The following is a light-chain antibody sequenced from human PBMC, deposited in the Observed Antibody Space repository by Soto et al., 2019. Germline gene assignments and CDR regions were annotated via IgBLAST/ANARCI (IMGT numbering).Light chain of an antibody. CDR1: QSVKTF. CDR3: QQRSNWPPIT. V-gene: IGKV3-11*01. J-gene: IGKJ5*01. CDR2: DAS. Sequence: EIVLTQSPATLSLSPGQRATVSCRASQSVKTFLVCYQHRPGQAPRFLIYDASHRASGIPARFSGSGSGTDFTLAISSLEPEDAALYYCQQRSNWPPITFGQGTRLEI.